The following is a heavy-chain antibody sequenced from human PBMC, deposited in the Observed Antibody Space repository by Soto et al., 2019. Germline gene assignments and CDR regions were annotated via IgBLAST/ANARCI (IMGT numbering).Heavy chain of an antibody. J-gene: IGHJ4*02. Sequence: SDTLSLTCTVSGGSISSYYWSWIRQPPGKGLEWIGYIYYSGSTNYNPSLKGRVTISVDTSKNQFSLKLSSVTAADTAVYYCAGNAGGKYGYPSYFDYWGQGTLVTVSS. CDR1: GGSISSYY. CDR3: AGNAGGKYGYPSYFDY. CDR2: IYYSGST. D-gene: IGHD3-16*01. V-gene: IGHV4-59*03.